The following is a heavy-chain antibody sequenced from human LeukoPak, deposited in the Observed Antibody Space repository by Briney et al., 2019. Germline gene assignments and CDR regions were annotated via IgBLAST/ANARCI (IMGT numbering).Heavy chain of an antibody. Sequence: GGSLRLFCAASGFTLNSYSMHGVRHARERGLEGVSSISSSNSYIYYADSVKGRFTISRDNAKNSLYLQMNSLRAEDTAVYYCARGGFGYYYGMDVWGQGTTVTVSS. D-gene: IGHD3-10*01. V-gene: IGHV3-21*01. CDR1: GFTLNSYS. J-gene: IGHJ6*02. CDR3: ARGGFGYYYGMDV. CDR2: ISSSNSYI.